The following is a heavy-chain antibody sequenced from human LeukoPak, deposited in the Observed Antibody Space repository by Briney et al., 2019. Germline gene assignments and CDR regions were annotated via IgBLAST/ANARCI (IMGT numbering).Heavy chain of an antibody. V-gene: IGHV3-21*01. J-gene: IGHJ6*03. CDR3: ARVKGTRRGYYYYYMDV. D-gene: IGHD2-2*01. CDR2: ISSSSSYI. Sequence: PGGSLRLSCAASGFTFSSYSMNWVRQAPGKGLEWVSSISSSSSYIYCADSVKGRFTISRDNAKNSLYLQMNSLRAEDTAVYYCARVKGTRRGYYYYYMDVWGKGTTVTVSS. CDR1: GFTFSSYS.